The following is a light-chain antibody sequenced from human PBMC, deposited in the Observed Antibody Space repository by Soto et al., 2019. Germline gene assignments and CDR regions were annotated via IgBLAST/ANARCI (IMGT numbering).Light chain of an antibody. Sequence: QSVLTQPASVSGSPGQSITISCTGTSSDVGGYNYVSWYQQHPGKAPKLMIYEVSNRPSGVSNRFSGSKSGNTASLTISGLQYEDEADYYCSSYTSRSPVVFGGGTKLTVL. J-gene: IGLJ2*01. CDR1: SSDVGGYNY. CDR2: EVS. CDR3: SSYTSRSPVV. V-gene: IGLV2-14*01.